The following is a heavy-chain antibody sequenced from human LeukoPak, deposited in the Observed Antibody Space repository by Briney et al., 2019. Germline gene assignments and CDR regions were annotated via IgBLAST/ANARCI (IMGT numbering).Heavy chain of an antibody. V-gene: IGHV4-4*02. CDR3: ARPRSYYYYYMDV. J-gene: IGHJ6*03. Sequence: PSGTLSLTCAVSGGSISSSNWWSWVRQPPGKGLEWIGEIYHSGSTNYNPSLKSRVTIAVDTSKNQFSLKLSSVTAANTAVYYCARPRSYYYYYMDVWGKGTTVTVSS. CDR1: GGSISSSNW. CDR2: IYHSGST. D-gene: IGHD3-10*01.